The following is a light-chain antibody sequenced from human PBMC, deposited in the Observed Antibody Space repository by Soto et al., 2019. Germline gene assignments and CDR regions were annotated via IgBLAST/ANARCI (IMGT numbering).Light chain of an antibody. CDR3: HSYGVILSGPV. Sequence: QSVLTQPPSVSGAPGQRVTISCTVSSSNIGEGYDVHWYQQLQGTAPKVLIDDNNNQPTGVPDRFSGSKSGTSACLAITGLQAEDEADYYCHSYGVILSGPVFGGGTKLTVL. V-gene: IGLV1-40*01. CDR2: DNN. J-gene: IGLJ2*01. CDR1: SSNIGEGYD.